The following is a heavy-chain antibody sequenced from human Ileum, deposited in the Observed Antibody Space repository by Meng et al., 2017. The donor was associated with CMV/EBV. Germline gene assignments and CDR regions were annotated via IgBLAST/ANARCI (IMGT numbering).Heavy chain of an antibody. Sequence: GGSLRLSCATSGFTFSSYWMSWVRQAPGKGLEWVSAILVDGVTTFYADSVKGRFTISRDNSKNTMYLQMNSLRAEDTAVYFCARRGQIWGQGTLVTVSS. CDR3: ARRGQI. V-gene: IGHV3-23*01. CDR2: ILVDGVTT. J-gene: IGHJ4*02. CDR1: GFTFSSYW.